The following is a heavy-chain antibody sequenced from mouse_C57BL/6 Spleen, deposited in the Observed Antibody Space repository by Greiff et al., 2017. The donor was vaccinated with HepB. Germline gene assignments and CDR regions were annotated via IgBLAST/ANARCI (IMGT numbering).Heavy chain of an antibody. Sequence: EVQVVESGGGLVKPGGSLKLSCAASGFTFSSYAMSWVRQTPEKRLEWVATISDGGSYTYYPDNVKGRFTISRDNAKYNLYLPLSHLKSEDTAMYYCARVGQYVSSYYFDYWGQGTTLTVSS. CDR2: ISDGGSYT. J-gene: IGHJ2*01. D-gene: IGHD1-1*01. V-gene: IGHV5-4*01. CDR1: GFTFSSYA. CDR3: ARVGQYVSSYYFDY.